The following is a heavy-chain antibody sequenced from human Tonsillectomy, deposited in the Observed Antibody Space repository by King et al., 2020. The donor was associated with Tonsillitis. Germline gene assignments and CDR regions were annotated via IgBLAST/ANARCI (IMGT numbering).Heavy chain of an antibody. CDR2: IIPIFGTA. D-gene: IGHD5-12*01. J-gene: IGHJ6*02. Sequence: VQLVQSGAEVKKPGSSVKVSCKASGGTFSSYAISWVRQAPGQGLEWMGGIIPIFGTANYAQKFQGRVTITADESTSTAYMELSSLRSEDTAVYYCARYYSGYANVGSDYYYYGMDVWGQGTTVTVSS. V-gene: IGHV1-69*12. CDR3: ARYYSGYANVGSDYYYYGMDV. CDR1: GGTFSSYA.